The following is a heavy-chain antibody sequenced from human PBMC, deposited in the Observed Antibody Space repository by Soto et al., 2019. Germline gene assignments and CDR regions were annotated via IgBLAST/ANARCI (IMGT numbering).Heavy chain of an antibody. CDR2: ISWSGGST. J-gene: IGHJ4*02. CDR3: AKRDSSSYRSPLNFDY. CDR1: GXTFNSYA. V-gene: IGHV3-23*01. D-gene: IGHD3-22*01. Sequence: RRLSGAASGXTFNSYAMSWVRQAPGKGLEWVSGISWSGGSTYYADSVKGWFTIASDNSKNTLYLQKNSLRAEDTAVYYRAKRDSSSYRSPLNFDYWGQGTLVTVSS.